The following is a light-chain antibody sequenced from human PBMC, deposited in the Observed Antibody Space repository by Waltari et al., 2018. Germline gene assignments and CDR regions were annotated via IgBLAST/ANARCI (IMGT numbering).Light chain of an antibody. J-gene: IGLJ2*01. Sequence: SYDLTQPPSVSVSPGQTVTLSCSGHNLGNKYVSWYQPRAGQAPLLVVYARDRRPSGIPERFSGSNSDTTATLTISGTQAIDEADYYCQTWDSSLVVFGGGTKLTVL. CDR1: NLGNKY. CDR2: ARD. V-gene: IGLV3-1*01. CDR3: QTWDSSLVV.